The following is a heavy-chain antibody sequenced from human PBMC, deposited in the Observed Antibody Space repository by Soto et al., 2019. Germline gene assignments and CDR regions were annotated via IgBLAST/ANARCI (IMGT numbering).Heavy chain of an antibody. CDR3: VKVGCSVAGCQATNYRGTTERHFYS. J-gene: IGHJ4*02. D-gene: IGHD1-1*01. V-gene: IGHV3-23*01. CDR1: GFTFTNYA. Sequence: EVQLLESGGGLVQPGGSLRLSCEVSGFTFTNYAMSWVRQAPGKGLEWVAGISGGGGTTDYADSVKGRFSISRDNSKNTLFMEITSGRTEDTAVYFCVKVGCSVAGCQATNYRGTTERHFYSWGQGTLFTASS. CDR2: ISGGGGTT.